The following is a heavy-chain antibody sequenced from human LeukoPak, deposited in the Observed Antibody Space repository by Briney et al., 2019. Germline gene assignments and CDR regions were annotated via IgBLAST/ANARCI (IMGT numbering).Heavy chain of an antibody. CDR1: GFTFSSYE. D-gene: IGHD6-6*01. J-gene: IGHJ4*02. Sequence: PGGSLRLSCAASGFTFSSYEMNWVRQAPGKGLEWVSYISSSSSTYIYYADSVKGRFTISRDNAKNSLYLQMNSLRAEDTAVYYCAREYSSSSGGQGTLVTVSS. CDR3: AREYSSSS. V-gene: IGHV3-48*03. CDR2: ISSSSSTYI.